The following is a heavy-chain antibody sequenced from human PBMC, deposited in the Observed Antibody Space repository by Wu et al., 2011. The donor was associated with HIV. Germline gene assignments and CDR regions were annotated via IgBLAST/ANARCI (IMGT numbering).Heavy chain of an antibody. J-gene: IGHJ4*02. D-gene: IGHD4-17*01. V-gene: IGHV1-69*18. Sequence: QVQLVQSGAEVKTPGSSVKVSCKASGGTFSYYAINWVRQAPGQGLEWMGRIIPVFGTTNYAQKFQGRVTITADESTSTAYLELSSLRSEDTAVYYCATLGDYGEVDYWGQGTLVIVSS. CDR3: ATLGDYGEVDY. CDR2: IIPVFGTT. CDR1: GGTFSYYA.